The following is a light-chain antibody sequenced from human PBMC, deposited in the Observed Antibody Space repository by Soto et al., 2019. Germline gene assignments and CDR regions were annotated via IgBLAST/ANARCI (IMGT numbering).Light chain of an antibody. CDR3: QQYNNWPPWT. J-gene: IGKJ1*01. Sequence: EIVMTQSPATLSVSPGERATLSCRASQSVGSDLAWYQHTPGQPPRLLIYGASTRATGIPGRFSGSGSGTEFTLTISSLXSEDFAVYFCQQYNNWPPWTFGQGTKVDIK. CDR1: QSVGSD. CDR2: GAS. V-gene: IGKV3-15*01.